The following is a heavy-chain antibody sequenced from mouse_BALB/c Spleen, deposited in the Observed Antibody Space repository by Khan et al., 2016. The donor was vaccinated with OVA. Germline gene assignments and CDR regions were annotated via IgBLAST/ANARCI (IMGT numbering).Heavy chain of an antibody. J-gene: IGHJ1*01. CDR3: SRPPITTIVATSYWFFDV. Sequence: EVELVESGGGLVKPGVSLQLPCAASGFTFSSYAMSWIRQTPEKRLEWAATISGGGNYTSSPDSVKGRSTISRDNAKNPLYLQMSSLGSEDTAMYYCSRPPITTIVATSYWFFDVWGAGTTVTVSS. D-gene: IGHD1-1*01. V-gene: IGHV5-9-3*01. CDR2: ISGGGNYT. CDR1: GFTFSSYA.